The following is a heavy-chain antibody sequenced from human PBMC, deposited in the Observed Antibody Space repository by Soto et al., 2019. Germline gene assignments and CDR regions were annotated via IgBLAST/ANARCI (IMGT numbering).Heavy chain of an antibody. CDR3: ARFVRHQLPTIDY. Sequence: SVKVSGKASGYTFTNYDINWVRQATVQGLEWMGWMTPSNGTAGYAQKFQGRVTMTRDPSIRTAYMELSSLTSADTAVYYCARFVRHQLPTIDYWGQGALVTVSS. V-gene: IGHV1-8*01. CDR1: GYTFTNYD. CDR2: MTPSNGTA. D-gene: IGHD1-26*01. J-gene: IGHJ4*02.